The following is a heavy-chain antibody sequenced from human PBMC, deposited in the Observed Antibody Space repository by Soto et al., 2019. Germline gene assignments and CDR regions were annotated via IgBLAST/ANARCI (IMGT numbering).Heavy chain of an antibody. Sequence: QVQLQESGPGLVKPSQTLSLTCTVSGGSISSGGYYWSWIRQHPGKGLEWIGYIYYSGITYYNPSHKSRFTISVDTSKNQFSLKLSSVTAADTAVYYCARGVVVPAAYYFDYWGQGTLVTVSS. D-gene: IGHD2-2*01. CDR1: GGSISSGGYY. J-gene: IGHJ4*02. V-gene: IGHV4-31*03. CDR3: ARGVVVPAAYYFDY. CDR2: IYYSGIT.